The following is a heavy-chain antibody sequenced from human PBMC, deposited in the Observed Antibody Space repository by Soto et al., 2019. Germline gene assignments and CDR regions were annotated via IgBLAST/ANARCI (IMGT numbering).Heavy chain of an antibody. CDR3: ARGLGVRGVISNDAFDI. V-gene: IGHV1-3*01. Sequence: ASVKVSCKASGYTFTSYAMHWVRQVPGQRLEWMGWINAGNGNTKYSQKFQGRVTITRDTSASTAYMELSSLRSEDTAVYYCARGLGVRGVISNDAFDIWGQGTMVTVSS. J-gene: IGHJ3*02. CDR1: GYTFTSYA. CDR2: INAGNGNT. D-gene: IGHD3-10*01.